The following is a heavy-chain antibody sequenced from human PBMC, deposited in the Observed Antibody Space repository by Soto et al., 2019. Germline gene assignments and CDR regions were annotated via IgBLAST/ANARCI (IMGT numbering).Heavy chain of an antibody. D-gene: IGHD2-2*01. V-gene: IGHV1-69*13. CDR2: IIPIFGTA. J-gene: IGHJ5*02. CDR1: GGTFSSYA. CDR3: ARDRGSTSSRWFDP. Sequence: SVKVSCKASGGTFSSYAISWVRQAPGQGLEWMGGIIPIFGTANYAQKFQGRVTITADESTSTAYMELSSLRSEDTAVYYCARDRGSTSSRWFDPWGQGTLVTVSA.